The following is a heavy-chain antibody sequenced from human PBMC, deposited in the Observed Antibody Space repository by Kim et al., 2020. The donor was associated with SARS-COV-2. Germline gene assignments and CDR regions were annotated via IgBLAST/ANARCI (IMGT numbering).Heavy chain of an antibody. D-gene: IGHD3-10*01. CDR1: GGSISTGGYY. Sequence: SETLSLTCTVSGGSISTGGYYWSWIRQHPGKGLEWIGYIYYSGSTYYNPSLKSRVIISVDTSKNQFSLKVRSVTAADTAMYYCARDSRASGFSYFDYWA. CDR2: IYYSGST. J-gene: IGHJ4*01. V-gene: IGHV4-31*03. CDR3: ARDSRASGFSYFDY.